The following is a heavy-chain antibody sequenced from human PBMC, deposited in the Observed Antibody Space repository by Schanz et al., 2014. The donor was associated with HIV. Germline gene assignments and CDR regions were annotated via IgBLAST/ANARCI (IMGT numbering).Heavy chain of an antibody. CDR2: IIPIFGTA. J-gene: IGHJ3*01. V-gene: IGHV1-69*06. Sequence: QVQLVQSGAEVKKPGSSVKVSCKASGGTFSSSAISWVRQAPGQGLEWMGGIIPIFGTANYAQKFQGRVTITADKSTSTAYMELSSLRSEDTAVYYCARAGYWHKVGRYYVGAFDFWGQGTAVIVSS. CDR3: ARAGYWHKVGRYYVGAFDF. D-gene: IGHD3-10*01. CDR1: GGTFSSSA.